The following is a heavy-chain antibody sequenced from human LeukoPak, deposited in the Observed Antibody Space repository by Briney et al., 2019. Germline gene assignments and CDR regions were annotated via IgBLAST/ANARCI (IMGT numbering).Heavy chain of an antibody. V-gene: IGHV1-18*01. Sequence: GASVKVSCKASGYTFTSYGISWVRQAPGQGLEWMGWISAYNGNTSYAQKFQGKVTMTRDSSTSTVYMELSSLRSEDTAVYYCARGQYYYDSSGYHDAFDIWGQGTMVTVSS. CDR2: ISAYNGNT. J-gene: IGHJ3*02. CDR3: ARGQYYYDSSGYHDAFDI. D-gene: IGHD3-22*01. CDR1: GYTFTSYG.